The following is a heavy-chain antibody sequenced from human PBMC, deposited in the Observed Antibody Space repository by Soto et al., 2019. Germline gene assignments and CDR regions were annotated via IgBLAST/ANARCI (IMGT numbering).Heavy chain of an antibody. D-gene: IGHD6-19*01. CDR2: INHSGST. J-gene: IGHJ6*02. Sequence: QVQLQQWGAGLLKPSETLSLTCAVYGGSFSGYYWSWIRQPPGKGLEWIGEINHSGSTNYNPSLKSRVTISVDTSKNQFSLKLSSVTAADTAVYYCARWMAGPKPYYYYYGMDVWGQGTTVTVSS. CDR3: ARWMAGPKPYYYYYGMDV. CDR1: GGSFSGYY. V-gene: IGHV4-34*01.